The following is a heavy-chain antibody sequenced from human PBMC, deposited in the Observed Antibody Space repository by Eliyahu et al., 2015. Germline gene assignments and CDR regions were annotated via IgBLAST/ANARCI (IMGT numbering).Heavy chain of an antibody. CDR3: VKDRPRRTTTVTTGGAFDY. J-gene: IGHJ4*02. V-gene: IGHV3-64D*06. CDR2: ISINGDNT. D-gene: IGHD4-17*01. CDR1: GFTFXSXA. Sequence: EVQLVESGGGLVQPGGSLRLXCSASGFTFXSXAXXWVRQAPGKGLEYVSAISINGDNTYYADSVKGRFTISRDNSKNTLYLQMSSLRADDTSVYYCVKDRPRRTTTVTTGGAFDYWGQGTLVTVSS.